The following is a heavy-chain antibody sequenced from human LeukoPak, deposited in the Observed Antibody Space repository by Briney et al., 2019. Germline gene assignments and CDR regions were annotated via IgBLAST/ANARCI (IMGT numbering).Heavy chain of an antibody. D-gene: IGHD2-21*02. CDR2: ISGSGGST. CDR3: AKGGDSYYSYYYMDV. Sequence: GGSVRLSCAASGFTFSNFAMTWVRQAPGKGLEWISAISGSGGSTYYADSVKGRFTISRDNSKNTLCLQMNSLRADDTAIYYCAKGGDSYYSYYYMDVWGKGTTVTVSS. CDR1: GFTFSNFA. J-gene: IGHJ6*03. V-gene: IGHV3-23*01.